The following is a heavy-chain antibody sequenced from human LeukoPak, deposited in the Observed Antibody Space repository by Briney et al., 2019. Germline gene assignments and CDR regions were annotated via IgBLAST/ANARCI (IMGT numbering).Heavy chain of an antibody. V-gene: IGHV3-48*02. CDR3: ARSFGYYYDSSGQFDY. J-gene: IGHJ4*02. CDR1: GFTFSSYS. D-gene: IGHD3-22*01. Sequence: GGSLRLSCAASGFTFSSYSMNWVRQAPGKGLEWVSCNSSSSSTIYYADSVKGRFTISRDNAKNSLYLQMNSLRDEDTAVYYCARSFGYYYDSSGQFDYWGQGTLVTVSS. CDR2: NSSSSSTI.